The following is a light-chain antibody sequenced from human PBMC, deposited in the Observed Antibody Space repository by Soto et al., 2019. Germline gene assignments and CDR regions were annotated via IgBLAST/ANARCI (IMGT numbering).Light chain of an antibody. Sequence: QSALTQPASVSGSPGQSITISCTGTSSDVGGYNYVSWYQQHPGKVPKLMIYEVNNRPSGVSNRFSGSKSGNTASLTISRLQAEDEADYFCSSYASSSTPVLFGGGTKLTVL. J-gene: IGLJ2*01. V-gene: IGLV2-14*01. CDR3: SSYASSSTPVL. CDR1: SSDVGGYNY. CDR2: EVN.